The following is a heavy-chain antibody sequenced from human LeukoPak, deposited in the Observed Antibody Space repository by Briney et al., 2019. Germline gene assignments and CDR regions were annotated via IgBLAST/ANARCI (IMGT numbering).Heavy chain of an antibody. D-gene: IGHD6-19*01. V-gene: IGHV3-21*01. J-gene: IGHJ3*02. CDR3: AREGESSGHRRRDAFDI. Sequence: GGSLRLSCAASGFTFSSYTLNWVRQAPGKGLEWVSSISSSSYYIYYADSVKGRFTISRDNAKNSLYLQMNSLRAEDTAVYYCAREGESSGHRRRDAFDIWGQGTMVTVSS. CDR1: GFTFSSYT. CDR2: ISSSSYYI.